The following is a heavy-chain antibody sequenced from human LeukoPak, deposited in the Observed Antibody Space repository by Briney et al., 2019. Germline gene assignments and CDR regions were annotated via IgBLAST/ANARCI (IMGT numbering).Heavy chain of an antibody. D-gene: IGHD3-22*01. Sequence: SETLSLTCAVSGGSISSSNWWSWVRPPPGKGLEWIGEIYHSGSTNYNPSLKSRVTISVDKSKNQFSLKLSSVTAADTAVYYCARGSYYYDSSGYSSGAMNDAFDIWGQGTMVTVSS. CDR2: IYHSGST. CDR1: GGSISSSNW. V-gene: IGHV4-4*02. CDR3: ARGSYYYDSSGYSSGAMNDAFDI. J-gene: IGHJ3*02.